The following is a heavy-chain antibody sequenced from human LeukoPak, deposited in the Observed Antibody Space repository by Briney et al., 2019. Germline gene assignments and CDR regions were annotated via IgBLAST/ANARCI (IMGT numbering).Heavy chain of an antibody. CDR1: GFTFSSYW. J-gene: IGHJ2*01. V-gene: IGHV3-7*01. CDR2: IKQDGSEK. Sequence: GGSLRLSCAASGFTFSSYWMSWVRQAPGKGLEWVANIKQDGSEKYYVDSVKGRFTISRDNAKNSLYLQMDSLRAEDTAVYYCAKYESSGWYGWYFDLWGRGTLVTVSS. CDR3: AKYESSGWYGWYFDL. D-gene: IGHD6-19*01.